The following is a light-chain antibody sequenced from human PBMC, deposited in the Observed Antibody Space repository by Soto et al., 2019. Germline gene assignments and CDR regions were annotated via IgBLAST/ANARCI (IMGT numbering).Light chain of an antibody. CDR3: QQYNHWPRT. Sequence: EFVITQSPATLSLSPGERATLSCRASERVGKYLVWYQQKPGQAPRLLIYGASTRATGIPARFSGSGSGTEFTLTISSLQAEDAAVYYCQQYNHWPRTFGQGTKVDIK. J-gene: IGKJ1*01. CDR1: ERVGKY. V-gene: IGKV3-15*01. CDR2: GAS.